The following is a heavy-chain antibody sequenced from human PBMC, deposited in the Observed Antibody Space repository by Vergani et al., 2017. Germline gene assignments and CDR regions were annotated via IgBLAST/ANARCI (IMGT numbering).Heavy chain of an antibody. J-gene: IGHJ4*02. CDR1: GGTFSSYA. D-gene: IGHD3-9*01. V-gene: IGHV1-69*15. Sequence: QVQLVQSGAEVKKPGSSVKVSCKASGGTFSSYAISWVRQAPGQGLEWMGRIIPMFGTTHYAQKFQGRITITADESTSTAYMELSSLRSEDTAVYYCARDTRRSFDVSYDFDSWGQGTLVTVSS. CDR3: ARDTRRSFDVSYDFDS. CDR2: IIPMFGTT.